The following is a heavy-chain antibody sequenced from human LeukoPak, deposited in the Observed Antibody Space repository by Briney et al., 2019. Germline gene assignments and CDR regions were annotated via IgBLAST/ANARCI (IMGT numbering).Heavy chain of an antibody. D-gene: IGHD4-23*01. V-gene: IGHV4-59*10. CDR3: ARGVKKIRWSGGFDY. CDR1: GASFSDSY. Sequence: PSETLSLTCAVYGASFSDSYWSWIRQPAGKGLEWIGRIYASGSTNYNPSLKSRVTMSVDMSKNQFSLNLTSVTAADTAVYYCARGVKKIRWSGGFDYWGQGTLVTVSS. CDR2: IYASGST. J-gene: IGHJ4*02.